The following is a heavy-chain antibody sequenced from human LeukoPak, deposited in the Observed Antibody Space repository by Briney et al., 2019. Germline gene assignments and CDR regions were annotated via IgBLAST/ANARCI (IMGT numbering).Heavy chain of an antibody. J-gene: IGHJ4*02. CDR1: GFTFSSYA. D-gene: IGHD2-2*02. Sequence: GGSLRLSCAASGFTFSSYAMSWVRQAPGKGLEWVSAISGSGGSTYYADSVKGRFTISRDNAKNSLYPQMNNLRAEDTAVYYCARSDTKLGYCSSTSCHTDYWGQGTLVTVSS. V-gene: IGHV3-23*01. CDR3: ARSDTKLGYCSSTSCHTDY. CDR2: ISGSGGST.